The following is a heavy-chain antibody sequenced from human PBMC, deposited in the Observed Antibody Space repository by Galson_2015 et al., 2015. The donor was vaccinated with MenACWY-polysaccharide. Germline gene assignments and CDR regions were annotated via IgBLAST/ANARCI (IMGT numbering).Heavy chain of an antibody. CDR1: GYTFTSYY. Sequence: SVKVSCKASGYTFTSYYMHWVRQAPGQGLERMGIINPSGAGTSYAQKFQGRVTMTRDTSTGTVYMELSSLRSEDTAVYYCAREVDTAMATGISYYYGMDVWGQGTTVTVSS. D-gene: IGHD5-18*01. J-gene: IGHJ6*02. CDR2: INPSGAGT. CDR3: AREVDTAMATGISYYYGMDV. V-gene: IGHV1-46*01.